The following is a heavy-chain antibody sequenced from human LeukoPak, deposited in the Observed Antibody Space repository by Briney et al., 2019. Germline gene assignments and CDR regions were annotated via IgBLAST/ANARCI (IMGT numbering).Heavy chain of an antibody. Sequence: ASVKVSCKASGYTFTGYYMHWVRQAPGQGLEWMGWINPNSGGTNYAQKFQGRVIMTRDTSISTAYMELSRLRSDDTAVYYCARDLLWNDANNWFDPWGQGTLVTVSS. V-gene: IGHV1-2*02. J-gene: IGHJ5*02. CDR3: ARDLLWNDANNWFDP. CDR2: INPNSGGT. CDR1: GYTFTGYY. D-gene: IGHD1-1*01.